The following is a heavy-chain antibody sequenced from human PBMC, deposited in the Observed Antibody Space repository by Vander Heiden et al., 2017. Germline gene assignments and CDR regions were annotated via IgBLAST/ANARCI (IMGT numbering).Heavy chain of an antibody. D-gene: IGHD3-22*01. CDR2: ISSSSSTI. CDR3: ARGPYYYDSSDMRFDI. V-gene: IGHV3-48*01. Sequence: EVQLVASGGGLVQPGGSLRLSCAASGFTFSSYSMNWVRQAPGKGLEWVSYISSSSSTIYYADSVKGRFTISRDNAKNSLYLQMNSLRGEDTAVYYCARGPYYYDSSDMRFDIWGQGTMVTVSS. CDR1: GFTFSSYS. J-gene: IGHJ3*02.